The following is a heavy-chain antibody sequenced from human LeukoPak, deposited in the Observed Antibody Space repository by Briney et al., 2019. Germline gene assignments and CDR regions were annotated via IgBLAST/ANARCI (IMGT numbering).Heavy chain of an antibody. V-gene: IGHV3-21*01. CDR1: GFTFSSYR. CDR2: ISSSSSYI. Sequence: GRSLRLSCAASGFTFSSYRMTWVRQAPGKGLEWVSSISSSSSYIYYADSVKDRFTTSRDNAKNSLYLQMNSLRAEDTAVYYCATYSSLNRREFQYWGQGTLLTVSS. CDR3: ATYSSLNRREFQY. D-gene: IGHD3-22*01. J-gene: IGHJ1*01.